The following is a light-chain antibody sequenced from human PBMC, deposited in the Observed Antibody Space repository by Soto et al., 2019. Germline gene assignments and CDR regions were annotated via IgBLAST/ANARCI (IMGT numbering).Light chain of an antibody. CDR3: QKYSSVIT. J-gene: IGKJ5*01. CDR2: AAS. Sequence: DLQMTQSPSSLSASVGDRVTITCRASQGISNFLAWYQQKPGKVPKLLISAASTLQSGVPSRFSGSGSGTDFPLTITSLQPEDVATYYCQKYSSVITFGQGTRLEI. CDR1: QGISNF. V-gene: IGKV1-27*01.